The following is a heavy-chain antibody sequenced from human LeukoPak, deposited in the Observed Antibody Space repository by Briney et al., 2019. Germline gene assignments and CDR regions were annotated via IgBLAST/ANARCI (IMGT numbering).Heavy chain of an antibody. D-gene: IGHD2-8*01. CDR1: GFTFSSYS. J-gene: IGHJ3*02. CDR2: ISSSSSYI. CDR3: ARDQRRPGTPWVSDAFDM. V-gene: IGHV3-21*01. Sequence: GGSLRLSCAASGFTFSSYSMNWVSQAPGKGLEWVSSISSSSSYIYYADSVKGRFTISRDNAKNSLYLQVNSLRAEDTAVYYCARDQRRPGTPWVSDAFDMWGQGTMVTVSS.